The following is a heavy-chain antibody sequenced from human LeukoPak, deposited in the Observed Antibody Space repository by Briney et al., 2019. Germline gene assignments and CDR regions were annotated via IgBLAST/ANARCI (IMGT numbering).Heavy chain of an antibody. V-gene: IGHV4-34*01. CDR3: ASSFYYDSRDY. D-gene: IGHD3-22*01. Sequence: SETLSLTCVVYGGSFSGYFWSWIRQPPGKGLEWIGEITPSGSANYNPSLKSRVSISIDTSKKKLSLRLTSVTAADSAVYYCASSFYYDSRDYWGQGTLVSVSS. J-gene: IGHJ4*02. CDR1: GGSFSGYF. CDR2: ITPSGSA.